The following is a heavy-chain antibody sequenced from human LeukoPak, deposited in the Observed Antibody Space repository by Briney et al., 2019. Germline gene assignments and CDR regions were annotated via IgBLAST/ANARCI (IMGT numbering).Heavy chain of an antibody. V-gene: IGHV4-31*03. Sequence: SETLSLTCTVSGGSISSGGYYWSWIRQHPGKGLEWIGYIYYSGSTYYNPSLKSRVSISVDTSKNQFSLKLSSVTAADTAVYYCASHDSSGMAVGDAFDIWGQGTMVTVSS. CDR1: GGSISSGGYY. D-gene: IGHD3-22*01. CDR2: IYYSGST. CDR3: ASHDSSGMAVGDAFDI. J-gene: IGHJ3*02.